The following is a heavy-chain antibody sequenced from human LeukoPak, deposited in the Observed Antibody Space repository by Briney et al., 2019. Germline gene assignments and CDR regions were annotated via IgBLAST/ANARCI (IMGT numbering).Heavy chain of an antibody. CDR1: GFTFSSYA. V-gene: IGHV3-30-3*01. Sequence: GGSLRLSCAASGFTFSSYAMHWVRQAPGKGREGVGVISYDGSNKYYADSVKGRFTISRDHSKNTLYLQMNSLRAEDTAVYYCARTFGLPVANMDLWGQGPTVPVSS. J-gene: IGHJ6*02. D-gene: IGHD3-10*01. CDR2: ISYDGSNK. CDR3: ARTFGLPVANMDL.